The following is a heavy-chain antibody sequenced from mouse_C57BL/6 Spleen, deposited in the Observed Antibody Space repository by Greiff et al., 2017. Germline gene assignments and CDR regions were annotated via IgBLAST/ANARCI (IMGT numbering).Heavy chain of an antibody. CDR3: AMYGSTDYAMDY. V-gene: IGHV1-74*01. Sequence: QVQLQQPGAELVKPGASVKVSCKASGYTFTSYWMHWVKQRPGQGLEWIGRIHPSDSDTNYNQKFKGKATLTVDKSSSTAYMQPSSLTSEDSAVYYCAMYGSTDYAMDYWGQGTSVTVSS. CDR1: GYTFTSYW. D-gene: IGHD1-1*01. J-gene: IGHJ4*01. CDR2: IHPSDSDT.